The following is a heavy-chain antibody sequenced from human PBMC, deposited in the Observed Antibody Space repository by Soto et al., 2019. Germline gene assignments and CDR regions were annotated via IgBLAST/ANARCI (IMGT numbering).Heavy chain of an antibody. CDR1: GFSLSTSGMC. J-gene: IGHJ4*02. CDR2: IYYSGST. Sequence: ESGPTLVNPTQTLTLTCTFSGFSLSTSGMCVSWIRQPPGKGLEWIGYIYYSGSTNYNPSLTSRVTISVDTSKNQFSLKLSSVTAADTAVYYCARHRYSYGVYYFDYWGQ. D-gene: IGHD5-18*01. V-gene: IGHV4-61*08. CDR3: ARHRYSYGVYYFDY.